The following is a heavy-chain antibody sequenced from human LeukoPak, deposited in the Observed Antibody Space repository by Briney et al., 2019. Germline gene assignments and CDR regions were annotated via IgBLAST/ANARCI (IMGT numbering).Heavy chain of an antibody. CDR1: DGSFRGYH. J-gene: IGHJ5*02. CDR2: ITYGGTT. CDR3: ARGRYCSSANCYDWFDP. V-gene: IGHV4-34*01. Sequence: SETLSLTCVVSDGSFRGYHWNWIRQPPGKGLEWIGEITYGGTTNYNPSLRSRVTMSVDTSKKQFSLKLTSVTAADPAVYYCARGRYCSSANCYDWFDPWGQGTLVSVSS. D-gene: IGHD2-2*01.